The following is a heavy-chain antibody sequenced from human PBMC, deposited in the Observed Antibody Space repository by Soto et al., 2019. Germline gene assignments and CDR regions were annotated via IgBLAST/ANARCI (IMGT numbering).Heavy chain of an antibody. CDR1: GGTFSSYA. Sequence: QVQLVQSGAEVKKPGSSVKVSCKASGGTFSSYAISWVRQAPGQGLEWMGGIIPISGTANYAQKYQGRVTITGDESTSTAYRERSSLRSEDTGVYYCARGPREPSTSWGGDYWGQGTLVTVSS. CDR3: ARGPREPSTSWGGDY. J-gene: IGHJ4*02. D-gene: IGHD1-26*01. CDR2: IIPISGTA. V-gene: IGHV1-69*01.